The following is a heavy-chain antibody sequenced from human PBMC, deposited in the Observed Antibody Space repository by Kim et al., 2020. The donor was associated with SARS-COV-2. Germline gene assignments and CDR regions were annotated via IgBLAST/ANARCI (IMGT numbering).Heavy chain of an antibody. Sequence: APKVQGRVTMTADTSTTTAYMELRSLRLDDTAMYFCARVVQPAAGSFDMWGQGTLVTVSS. CDR3: ARVVQPAAGSFDM. V-gene: IGHV1-18*01. D-gene: IGHD2-2*01. J-gene: IGHJ3*02.